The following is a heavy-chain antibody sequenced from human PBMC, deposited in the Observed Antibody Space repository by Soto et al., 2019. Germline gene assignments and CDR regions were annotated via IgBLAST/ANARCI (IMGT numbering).Heavy chain of an antibody. CDR2: ISGSSSHM. CDR3: AKYTHYSDRSAYHPPYYYDF. CDR1: GFIFRYYS. Sequence: GGCLRLSCKASGFIFRYYSLSWVRQAPGKGLEWVSSISGSSSHMYYADSLKGRFTISRDNAKNSLYLQMSGLRAEDAAVYFCAKYTHYSDRSAYHPPYYYDFWGQGILVTVSS. D-gene: IGHD3-22*01. V-gene: IGHV3-21*01. J-gene: IGHJ4*02.